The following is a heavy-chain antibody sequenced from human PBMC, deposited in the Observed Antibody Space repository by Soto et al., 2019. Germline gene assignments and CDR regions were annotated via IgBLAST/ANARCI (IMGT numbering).Heavy chain of an antibody. CDR1: GYTFKDYD. CDR2: MNPNSGNT. CDR3: ARRMTWSLWCFDL. Sequence: QVQLLQSGADVKKPGTSVRVSCRASGYTFKDYDINWVRRAPGQGLEWMGWMNPNSGNTAYARKFHDRITMTRSVSARTAFMELSSLTPEDTAVYYCARRMTWSLWCFDLWGSGTQVTVSS. J-gene: IGHJ2*01. D-gene: IGHD3-3*01. V-gene: IGHV1-8*01.